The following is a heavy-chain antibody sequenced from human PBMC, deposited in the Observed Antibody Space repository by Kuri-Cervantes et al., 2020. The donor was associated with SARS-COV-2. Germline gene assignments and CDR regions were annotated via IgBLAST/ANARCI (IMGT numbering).Heavy chain of an antibody. V-gene: IGHV1-46*01. D-gene: IGHD3-22*01. Sequence: ASVKVSCKASGYTFTSYYMHWVRQAPGQGLEWVGIINPSGGSTSYAQKFQGRVTMTRDTSTSTVYMELSSLRSEDTAVYYCARDAAVVITTNWFDPWGQGTLVTVSS. CDR2: INPSGGST. CDR3: ARDAAVVITTNWFDP. CDR1: GYTFTSYY. J-gene: IGHJ5*02.